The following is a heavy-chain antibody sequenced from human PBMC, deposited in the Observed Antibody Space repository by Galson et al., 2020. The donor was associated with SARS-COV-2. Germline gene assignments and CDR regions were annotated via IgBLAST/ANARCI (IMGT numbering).Heavy chain of an antibody. CDR2: ISAYNGNT. J-gene: IGHJ4*02. CDR1: GYTFTSYG. Sequence: ASVKVSCKASGYTFTSYGISWVRQAPGQGLEWMGWISAYNGNTNYAQKLQGRVTMTTDTSTSTAYMELRSLRSDDTAVYYWARGGLITMVRGAKAHFDYGGQGTLVTVSS. D-gene: IGHD3-10*01. CDR3: ARGGLITMVRGAKAHFDY. V-gene: IGHV1-18*04.